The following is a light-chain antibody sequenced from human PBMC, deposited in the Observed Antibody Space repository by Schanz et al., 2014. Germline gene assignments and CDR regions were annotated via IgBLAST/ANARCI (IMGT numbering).Light chain of an antibody. CDR2: GAS. V-gene: IGKV3-20*01. J-gene: IGKJ5*01. CDR3: QQYDGSVT. Sequence: EIVLTQSPGTLSLSPGERATLSCSASQSVTSSYLAWYQQTPGQAPRLLIYGASSRATGIPDRFSGSGSGTVFTLTITRLEPEDFAVYYCQQYDGSVTFGQGTRLEIK. CDR1: QSVTSSY.